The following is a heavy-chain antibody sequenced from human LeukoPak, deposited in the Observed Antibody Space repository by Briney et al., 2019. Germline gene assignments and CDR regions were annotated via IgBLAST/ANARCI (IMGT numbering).Heavy chain of an antibody. J-gene: IGHJ4*02. CDR2: IYYSGST. V-gene: IGHV4-59*01. D-gene: IGHD5-24*01. CDR3: ARVRGEMATDY. CDR1: GGSISSYS. Sequence: SETLSLTCTVSGGSISSYSWSWIRQPPGRGLEWIGYIYYSGSTNYNPSLKSRVTISVDTSKNQFSLKLSSVTAADTAVYYCARVRGEMATDYWGQGTLVTVSS.